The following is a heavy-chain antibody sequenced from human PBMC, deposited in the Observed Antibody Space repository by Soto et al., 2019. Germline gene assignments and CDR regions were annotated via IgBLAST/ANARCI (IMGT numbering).Heavy chain of an antibody. D-gene: IGHD3-9*01. Sequence: ASVKVSCKGSGYTITGDAMDWVRQAPGQRLEWMGWINAGNGNTKYSQKFQGRVTITRDTSASTAYMELSSLRSEDTAVYYCARDEGRVRYFDWLSPRDYYYGMDVWGQGTTVTVSS. CDR3: ARDEGRVRYFDWLSPRDYYYGMDV. CDR1: GYTITGDA. J-gene: IGHJ6*02. CDR2: INAGNGNT. V-gene: IGHV1-3*01.